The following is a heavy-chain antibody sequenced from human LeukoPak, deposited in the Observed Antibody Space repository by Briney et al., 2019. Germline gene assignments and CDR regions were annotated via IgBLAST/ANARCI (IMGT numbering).Heavy chain of an antibody. Sequence: PSQTLSLTCTVSGGSISSGGYYWSWIRQHPGKGLEWIGYIYYSGSTYYNPSLKSRVTISVDTSKNQFSLRLGSVAAADTAIYYCARDRGDGYNDYWGQGTLVTVSS. CDR1: GGSISSGGYY. CDR2: IYYSGST. D-gene: IGHD5-24*01. V-gene: IGHV4-31*03. CDR3: ARDRGDGYNDY. J-gene: IGHJ4*02.